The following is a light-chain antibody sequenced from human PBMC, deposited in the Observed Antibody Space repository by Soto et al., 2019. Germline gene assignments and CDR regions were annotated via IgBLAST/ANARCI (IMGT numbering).Light chain of an antibody. CDR3: QQYNNWSPIT. Sequence: ESVLTQSPGTLSLSPAERATLSFRVSQSLTSYLAGYQQKPDQAPRRLIYGISTRAAGIPARCSGSGAGTEFTLTISSLQSEDFAVYYCQQYNNWSPITFGQGTRLEIK. V-gene: IGKV3-15*01. CDR1: QSLTSY. J-gene: IGKJ5*01. CDR2: GIS.